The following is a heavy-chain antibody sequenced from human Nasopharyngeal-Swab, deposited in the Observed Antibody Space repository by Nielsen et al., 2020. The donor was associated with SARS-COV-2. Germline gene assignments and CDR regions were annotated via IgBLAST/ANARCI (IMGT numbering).Heavy chain of an antibody. CDR1: GFTFSSYS. CDR2: ISGSGGST. Sequence: GESLKISCAASGFTFSSYSMNWVRQAPGKGLEWVSAISGSGGSTYYADSVKGRFTISRDNSKNTLYLQMNSLRAEDTAVYYCAKTVGNCSSTSCYRAYYFDYWGQGTLVTVSS. D-gene: IGHD2-2*01. V-gene: IGHV3-23*01. CDR3: AKTVGNCSSTSCYRAYYFDY. J-gene: IGHJ4*02.